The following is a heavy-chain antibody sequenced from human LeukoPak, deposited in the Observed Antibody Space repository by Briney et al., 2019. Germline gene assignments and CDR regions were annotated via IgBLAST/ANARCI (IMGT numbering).Heavy chain of an antibody. CDR2: IYYSGST. D-gene: IGHD6-13*01. CDR3: ARSSSIAAAGTEYFQH. V-gene: IGHV4-59*11. Sequence: SETLSLTCTVSGGSISSHYWSWIRQPPGKGLEWIGYIYYSGSTNYNPSLKSRVTISVDTSKNQFSLKLSSVTAADTAVYYCARSSSIAAAGTEYFQHWGQGTLVTVSS. CDR1: GGSISSHY. J-gene: IGHJ1*01.